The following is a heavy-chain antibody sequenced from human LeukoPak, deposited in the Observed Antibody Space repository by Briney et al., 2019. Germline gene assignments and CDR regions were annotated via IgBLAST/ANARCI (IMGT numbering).Heavy chain of an antibody. J-gene: IGHJ4*02. Sequence: PSETLSLTCTVSGDSISRSTYYWAWIRQPPGKGLEWIGSVYYGRSPYFNPSLESRATISVDTSKNHFSLKMSSVTAADTAVYYCARSSGTGTVSYWGQGTLVTVSS. CDR1: GDSISRSTYY. CDR3: ARSSGTGTVSY. V-gene: IGHV4-39*02. D-gene: IGHD6-25*01. CDR2: VYYGRSP.